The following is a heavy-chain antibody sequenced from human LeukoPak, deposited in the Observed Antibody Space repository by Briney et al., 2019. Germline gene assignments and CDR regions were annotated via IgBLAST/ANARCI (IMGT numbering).Heavy chain of an antibody. J-gene: IGHJ4*01. CDR1: GFTFSSYA. CDR3: ARLKAGN. CDR2: ISYDGSNK. V-gene: IGHV3-30*04. Sequence: GGSLRLSCAASGFTFSSYAMHWVRQAPGKGLEWVAVISYDGSNKYYADSVKGRFTISRDNSKNTLYLQMNSLRAEDTAVYYCARLKAGNWGPGSLVTVSS.